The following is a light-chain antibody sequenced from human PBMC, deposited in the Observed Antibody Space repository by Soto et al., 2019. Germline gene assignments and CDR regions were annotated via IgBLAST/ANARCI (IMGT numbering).Light chain of an antibody. J-gene: IGKJ1*01. CDR1: QSISSW. CDR2: KAS. Sequence: DIQMTQSPSTLSASVGDRVTITCRASQSISSWLAWYQQKPGKAPKLLIYKASSLKSGVPSRFSGSGSGTEFTPTISSLQPDDFATYYCQQYNSFWTFGQGTKVEI. V-gene: IGKV1-5*03. CDR3: QQYNSFWT.